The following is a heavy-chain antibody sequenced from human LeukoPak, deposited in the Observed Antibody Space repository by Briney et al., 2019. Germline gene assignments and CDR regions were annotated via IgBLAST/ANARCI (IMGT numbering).Heavy chain of an antibody. J-gene: IGHJ4*02. CDR2: ISSSSSTK. D-gene: IGHD1-26*01. V-gene: IGHV3-48*02. CDR1: GFTFSSYS. Sequence: GGSLRLSCAASGFTFSSYSMNWVRQAPGKGLEWVSYISSSSSTKYYADSVKGRFTISRDNAQNSVYLQMNSLRDEDTAVYYCARVGELDYWGQGTLVTVSS. CDR3: ARVGELDY.